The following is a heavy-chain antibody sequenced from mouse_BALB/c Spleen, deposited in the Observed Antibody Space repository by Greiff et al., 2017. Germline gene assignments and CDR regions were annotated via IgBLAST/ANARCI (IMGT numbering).Heavy chain of an antibody. CDR2: IWGDGST. D-gene: IGHD2-3*01. CDR3: ARYDGYWYFDV. V-gene: IGHV2-6-7*01. J-gene: IGHJ1*01. Sequence: QVHVKQSGPGLVAPSQSLSITCTVSGFSLTGYGVNWVRQPPGKGLEWLGMIWGDGSTDYNSALKSRLSISKDNSKSQVFLKMNSLQTDDTARYYCARYDGYWYFDVWGAGTTVTVSS. CDR1: GFSLTGYG.